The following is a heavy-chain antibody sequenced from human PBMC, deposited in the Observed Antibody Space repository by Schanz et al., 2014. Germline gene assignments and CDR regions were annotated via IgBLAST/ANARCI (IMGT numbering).Heavy chain of an antibody. CDR1: TFISYA. CDR3: VRAHSSYKAVAI. Sequence: TFISYAISWVRQAPGKGLEWMVRIIPIVGIPNYAQKFQGRVTITADKSTSTAYMEESSLRSEYTAVQYCVRAHSSYKAVAIWGKG. CDR2: IIPIVGIP. D-gene: IGHD4-4*01. V-gene: IGHV1-69*04. J-gene: IGHJ6*03.